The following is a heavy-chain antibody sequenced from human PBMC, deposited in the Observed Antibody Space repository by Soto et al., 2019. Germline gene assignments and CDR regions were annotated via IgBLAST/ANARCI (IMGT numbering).Heavy chain of an antibody. CDR1: GFTFSSYS. V-gene: IGHV3-21*01. CDR3: ARSPPWGYLLVDY. Sequence: EVQLVESGGGLVKPGGSLRLSCAASGFTFSSYSMNWVRQAPGKGLEWVSSISSSSSYIYYADSVKGRFTISRDNAKNSLYLQMNSLRAEDTAVYYCARSPPWGYLLVDYWGHGTLVTVSS. J-gene: IGHJ4*01. D-gene: IGHD1-26*01. CDR2: ISSSSSYI.